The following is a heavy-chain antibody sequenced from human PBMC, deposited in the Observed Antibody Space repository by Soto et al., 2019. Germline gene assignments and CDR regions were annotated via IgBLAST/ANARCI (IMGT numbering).Heavy chain of an antibody. Sequence: ASVKVSCKASGYNFTGYSMHWVPQAPEQGLEWKRWINPNSDGTNYAQKYQGWVTMTRDTSMSTAYMELSRLRSDDTAVYYCARGSYYYDSSGSEDYYYYYGMDVWGQGTTVTVSS. J-gene: IGHJ6*02. CDR2: INPNSDGT. D-gene: IGHD3-22*01. CDR3: ARGSYYYDSSGSEDYYYYYGMDV. CDR1: GYNFTGYS. V-gene: IGHV1-2*04.